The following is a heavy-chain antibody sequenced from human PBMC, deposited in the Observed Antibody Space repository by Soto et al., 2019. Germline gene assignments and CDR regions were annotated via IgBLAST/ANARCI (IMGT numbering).Heavy chain of an antibody. V-gene: IGHV6-1*01. J-gene: IGHJ4*02. Sequence: SQTVSLTSAIPGDSVSLNRAASHWIRPSPSRGLEWLGRTYYRSKWYNDYAVSVKSRITINPDTSKNQFSLQLNSVTPEDTAVYYCARGYCSGGSCYAENYFDYWGQGTLVTFSS. CDR2: TYYRSKWYN. CDR3: ARGYCSGGSCYAENYFDY. CDR1: GDSVSLNRAA. D-gene: IGHD2-15*01.